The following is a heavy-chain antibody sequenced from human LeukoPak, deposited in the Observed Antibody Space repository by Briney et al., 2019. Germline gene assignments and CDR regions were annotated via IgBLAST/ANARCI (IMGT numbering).Heavy chain of an antibody. V-gene: IGHV4-30-4*01. D-gene: IGHD2-15*01. CDR3: ARTKHGYCSGGSCYWFDP. CDR1: GGSISSGDYY. Sequence: PSETLSLTCTVSGGSISSGDYYWSWIRQPPGKGLEWIGYIYYSGSTYYNPSLKSRVTISVDTSKNQFSLKLSSVTAADTAVYYCARTKHGYCSGGSCYWFDPWGQGTLVTVSS. J-gene: IGHJ5*02. CDR2: IYYSGST.